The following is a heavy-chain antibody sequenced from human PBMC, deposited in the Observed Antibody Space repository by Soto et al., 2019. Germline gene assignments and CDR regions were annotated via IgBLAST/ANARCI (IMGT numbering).Heavy chain of an antibody. J-gene: IGHJ4*02. D-gene: IGHD6-19*01. Sequence: GSLRLSCAASGFTFIDYTMNWVGQAPGKGLEWVSSITASGSYIYYADSVKGRFTISRDNAKKSLYLQMNSLRVEDTAMYYCASSKGYSSGWFDYWGQGT. V-gene: IGHV3-21*01. CDR1: GFTFIDYT. CDR3: ASSKGYSSGWFDY. CDR2: ITASGSYI.